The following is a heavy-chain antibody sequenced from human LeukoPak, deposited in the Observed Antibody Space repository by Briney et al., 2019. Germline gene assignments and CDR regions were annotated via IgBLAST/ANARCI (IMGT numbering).Heavy chain of an antibody. CDR3: ARRDFYYYYMDF. D-gene: IGHD3-3*01. Sequence: SETLSLTCSVSGGSISSYYWTWIRQPPGKALEWIGYIFSSGSAYYNPSLESRVTISLDTSKNHFSLELIYVTAADTAVYYCARRDFYYYYMDFWGKGTTVTVSS. CDR1: GGSISSYY. CDR2: IFSSGSA. J-gene: IGHJ6*03. V-gene: IGHV4-4*09.